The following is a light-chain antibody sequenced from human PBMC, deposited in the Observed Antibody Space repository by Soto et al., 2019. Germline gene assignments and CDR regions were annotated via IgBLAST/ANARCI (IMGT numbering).Light chain of an antibody. Sequence: DIQMTQSPSTLSGSVGDRVTITCRASQTISSWLARYPQKPGKAPKLLVYKASTLKSGLPSRFSGSGSGTEFTLPISSLQPDDFATYYCQHYNSYSEAFGQGTKVDIK. CDR2: KAS. CDR1: QTISSW. J-gene: IGKJ1*01. CDR3: QHYNSYSEA. V-gene: IGKV1-5*03.